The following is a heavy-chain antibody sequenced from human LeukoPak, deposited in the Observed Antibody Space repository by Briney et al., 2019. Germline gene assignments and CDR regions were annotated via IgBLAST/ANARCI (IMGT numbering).Heavy chain of an antibody. CDR1: GFTFDDYA. V-gene: IGHV3-9*01. CDR2: ISWNSGSI. J-gene: IGHJ4*02. Sequence: GGSLRLSCAASGFTFDDYAMHWVRQAPGKGLEWVSGISWNSGSIGYADSVKGRFTISRDNAKNSLYLQMNSLRAEDTASYYCAKDTGSSGFNWGQGTLVTVSS. CDR3: AKDTGSSGFN. D-gene: IGHD6-19*01.